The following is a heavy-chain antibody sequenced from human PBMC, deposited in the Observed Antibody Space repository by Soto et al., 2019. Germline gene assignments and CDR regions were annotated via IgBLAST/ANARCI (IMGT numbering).Heavy chain of an antibody. J-gene: IGHJ5*01. CDR3: AREGSVSLAPDS. V-gene: IGHV3-33*01. CDR2: IWYDGSNK. Sequence: QVQLLESGGGVVQPGRSLRLSCAASGFTFSSYAMHWVRQAPGKGMEWVAVIWYDGSNKYYADSVKALCTVSRDNSKKTVYLQMNSLRGEDTGVYYWAREGSVSLAPDSWGQGPLVTGSA. CDR1: GFTFSSYA. D-gene: IGHD3-10*01.